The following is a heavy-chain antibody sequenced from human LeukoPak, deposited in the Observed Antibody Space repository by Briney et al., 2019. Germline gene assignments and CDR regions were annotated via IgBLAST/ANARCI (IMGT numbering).Heavy chain of an antibody. CDR2: ISGSGGST. J-gene: IGHJ4*02. CDR3: ARGWLAEATVVTPYNY. D-gene: IGHD4-23*01. V-gene: IGHV3-23*01. Sequence: GGSLRLSCAASGFTFSSYAMSWVRQAPGKGLEWVSAISGSGGSTYYADSVKGRFTISRDNSKNTLYLQMNSLRAEDTAVYYCARGWLAEATVVTPYNYWGQGTLVTVSS. CDR1: GFTFSSYA.